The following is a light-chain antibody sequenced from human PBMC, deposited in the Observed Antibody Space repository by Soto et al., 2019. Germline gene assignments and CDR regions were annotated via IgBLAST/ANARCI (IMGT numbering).Light chain of an antibody. CDR3: SSYTSSNTYV. CDR1: SSDVGDYNS. J-gene: IGLJ1*01. Sequence: QSVLTQPAAVSGSDGQSITISCTGTSSDVGDYNSVSWYQQHPGKAPKLMIYEVSHRPSGVSHRFSGSKSGNTASLTISGLQGEDEADYYCSSYTSSNTYVFGTGTKLTVL. CDR2: EVS. V-gene: IGLV2-14*01.